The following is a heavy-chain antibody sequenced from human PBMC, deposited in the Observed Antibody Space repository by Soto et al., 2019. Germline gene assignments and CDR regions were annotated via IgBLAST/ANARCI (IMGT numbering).Heavy chain of an antibody. J-gene: IGHJ5*02. D-gene: IGHD4-17*01. CDR2: LLRSGSSA. CDR3: AKDAISGDGIWLMDS. Sequence: WSLGLSGAASVVTLRNYAMTWARQAPGKGLEWVSSLLRSGSSAYYADSVRGRFTISSDTSANSLYLQMDNLRAEDTAIYYCAKDAISGDGIWLMDSWGQGTVVTVSS. CDR1: VVTLRNYA. V-gene: IGHV3-23*01.